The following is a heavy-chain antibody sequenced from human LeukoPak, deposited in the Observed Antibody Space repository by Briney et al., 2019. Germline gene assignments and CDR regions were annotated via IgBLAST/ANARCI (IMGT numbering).Heavy chain of an antibody. D-gene: IGHD3-22*01. CDR3: ARDLGYHDSSGYYRDY. Sequence: ASVKVSCKASGYTFTSYYMHWVRQAPGQGLEWMGIINPSGGRTSYAQKFQGRVTMTRDTSTSTVYMELSGLRSEDTAVYYCARDLGYHDSSGYYRDYWGQGTLVTVSS. V-gene: IGHV1-46*01. J-gene: IGHJ4*02. CDR2: INPSGGRT. CDR1: GYTFTSYY.